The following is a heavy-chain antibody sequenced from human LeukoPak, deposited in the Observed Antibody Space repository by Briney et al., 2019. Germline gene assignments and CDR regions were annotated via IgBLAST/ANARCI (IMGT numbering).Heavy chain of an antibody. CDR1: GGSISSGSYY. Sequence: SQTLSLTCTVSGGSISSGSYYWSWIRQPAGKGLEWIGRIYTSGSTNYNPSLKSRVTISVDTSKNQFSLKLSSVTAADTAVYYCARLSSYYYYMDVWGKGTTVTISS. CDR3: ARLSSYYYYMDV. V-gene: IGHV4-61*02. J-gene: IGHJ6*03. CDR2: IYTSGST. D-gene: IGHD2-2*01.